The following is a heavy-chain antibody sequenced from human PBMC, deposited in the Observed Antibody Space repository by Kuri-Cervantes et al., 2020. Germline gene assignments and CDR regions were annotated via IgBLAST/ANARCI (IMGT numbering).Heavy chain of an antibody. J-gene: IGHJ5*02. V-gene: IGHV3-33*08. D-gene: IGHD3-22*01. CDR1: GFTFSSYA. Sequence: GESLQISCAASGFTFSSYAMHWVRQAPGKGLEWVAVIWYDGSNKYYADSVKGRFTISRDNSKNTLYLQMNSLRVEDTAVYYCARAYNYESNGYYYDYWFDPWGQGTLVTVSS. CDR3: ARAYNYESNGYYYDYWFDP. CDR2: IWYDGSNK.